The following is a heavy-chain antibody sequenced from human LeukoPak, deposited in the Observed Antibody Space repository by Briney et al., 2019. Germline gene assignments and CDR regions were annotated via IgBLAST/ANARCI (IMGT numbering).Heavy chain of an antibody. CDR1: GFSFSRYW. V-gene: IGHV3-7*01. CDR3: AKEGAYPIITYDS. Sequence: GGSLRLSCAASGFSFSRYWMNWVRQAPGKGLEWVANIKGDGNEKNYVDSVEGRFSISRDNARNSLYLQMDSLRAEDTAVYYCAKEGAYPIITYDSWGQGALVTVSS. D-gene: IGHD3-10*01. CDR2: IKGDGNEK. J-gene: IGHJ5*01.